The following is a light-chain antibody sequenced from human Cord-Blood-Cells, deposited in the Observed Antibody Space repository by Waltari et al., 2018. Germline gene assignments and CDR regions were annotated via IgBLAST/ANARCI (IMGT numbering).Light chain of an antibody. CDR1: SSDVGGYNY. CDR3: SSYAGSNNVV. Sequence: QSALTQTPSASGSPGQSVPISRPGPSSDVGGYNYVSWYQQHPGKAPKLMIYEVSKRPSGVPDRFSGSKSGNTASLTVSGLQAEDEADYYCSSYAGSNNVVFGGGTKLTVL. CDR2: EVS. V-gene: IGLV2-8*01. J-gene: IGLJ2*01.